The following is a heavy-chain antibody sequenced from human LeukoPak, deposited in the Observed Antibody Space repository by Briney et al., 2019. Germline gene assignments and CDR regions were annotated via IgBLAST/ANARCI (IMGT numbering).Heavy chain of an antibody. V-gene: IGHV3-7*01. CDR1: GFTFSSYW. Sequence: PGGSLRLSCAASGFTFSSYWMSWVRQAPGKGLEWVANIKQGGSEKYYVDSVKGRFTISRDNAKNSLYLQMNSLRAEDTAVYYCARDRPSSGYYDFWSGYYYFDYWGQGTLVTVSS. J-gene: IGHJ4*02. CDR2: IKQGGSEK. D-gene: IGHD3-3*01. CDR3: ARDRPSSGYYDFWSGYYYFDY.